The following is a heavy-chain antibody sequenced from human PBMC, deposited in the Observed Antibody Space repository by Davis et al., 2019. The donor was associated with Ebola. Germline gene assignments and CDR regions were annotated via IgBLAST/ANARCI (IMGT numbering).Heavy chain of an antibody. D-gene: IGHD3-9*01. J-gene: IGHJ4*02. CDR3: ARAPNYDVLTGTSSYYFDY. V-gene: IGHV1-18*04. CDR1: GYTFTSYG. Sequence: ASAKVSCKSSGYTFTSYGLVWGRQAPGLGLEWMGWISGFNTNTNFAQKFQGRVTVSKDTSTNTAYMDLRSLTSDDTAIYYCARAPNYDVLTGTSSYYFDYWGQGTLVTVSS. CDR2: ISGFNTNT.